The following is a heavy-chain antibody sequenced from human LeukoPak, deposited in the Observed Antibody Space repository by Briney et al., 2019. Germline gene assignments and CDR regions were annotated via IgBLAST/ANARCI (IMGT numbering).Heavy chain of an antibody. CDR3: ARQGLVGATTRDAFDI. CDR1: GGSISSSSYY. V-gene: IGHV4-39*01. D-gene: IGHD1-26*01. CDR2: IYYSGST. J-gene: IGHJ3*02. Sequence: SETLFLTCTVSGGSISSSSYYWGWIRQPPGKGLEWIGSIYYSGSTYYNPSLKSRVTISVDTSKNQFSLKLSSVTAADTAVYYCARQGLVGATTRDAFDIWGQGTMVTVSS.